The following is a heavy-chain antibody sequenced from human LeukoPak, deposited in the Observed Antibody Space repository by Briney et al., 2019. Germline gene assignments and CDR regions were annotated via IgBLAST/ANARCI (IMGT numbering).Heavy chain of an antibody. D-gene: IGHD2-15*01. J-gene: IGHJ1*01. CDR1: GLAFRNHW. Sequence: GGSLRLSCVASGLAFRNHWMSWVGQAPGKGLAWVANIHPDGVSAKNYVDSVKGRFTISRDNAKNSLYLQMNTLRAEDTAVYYCASTFPYCSEDICALGGQGTLVTVSS. V-gene: IGHV3-7*01. CDR3: ASTFPYCSEDICAL. CDR2: IHPDGVSAK.